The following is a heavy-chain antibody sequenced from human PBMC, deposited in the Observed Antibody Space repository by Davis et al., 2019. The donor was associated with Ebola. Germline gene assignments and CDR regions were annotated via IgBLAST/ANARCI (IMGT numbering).Heavy chain of an antibody. Sequence: GESLKIPCAASGFTFSSYWMSWVRQAPGKGLEWVANIKQDGSEEYYADSVKGRFTISRDNAKNSLYLQMNSLGVEDTGVYYCARFSRGELENYWGQGTLVTVSS. CDR3: ARFSRGELENY. CDR1: GFTFSSYW. CDR2: IKQDGSEE. J-gene: IGHJ4*02. V-gene: IGHV3-7*01. D-gene: IGHD3-10*01.